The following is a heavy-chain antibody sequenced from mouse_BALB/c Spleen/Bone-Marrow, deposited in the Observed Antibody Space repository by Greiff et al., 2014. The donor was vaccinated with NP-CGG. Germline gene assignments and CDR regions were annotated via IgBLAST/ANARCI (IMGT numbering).Heavy chain of an antibody. J-gene: IGHJ4*01. D-gene: IGHD2-10*02. CDR2: ISDGGTYT. Sequence: VQLHQSGGGLVKPGGSLKLSCAASGFTFSDYYMYWVRQTPEKRLEWVATISDGGTYTFYPDSVKGRFTISRDNAKNNLYLQMSSLQSEDTAMYYCTRSGKRYGAMDYWGQGTSVTVSS. V-gene: IGHV5-4*02. CDR3: TRSGKRYGAMDY. CDR1: GFTFSDYY.